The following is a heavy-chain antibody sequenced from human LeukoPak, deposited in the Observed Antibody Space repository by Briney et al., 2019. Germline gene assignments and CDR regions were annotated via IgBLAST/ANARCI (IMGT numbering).Heavy chain of an antibody. Sequence: GRSLRLSCAASRFTFSYYAMHWVRQAPGKGLEWVAVISYDGSNKYYADSVKGRFTISRDNSKNTLYLQMNSLRAEDTAVYYCARGVWYGGNSDYFDYWGQGTLVTVSS. D-gene: IGHD4-23*01. CDR2: ISYDGSNK. V-gene: IGHV3-30-3*01. CDR1: RFTFSYYA. J-gene: IGHJ4*02. CDR3: ARGVWYGGNSDYFDY.